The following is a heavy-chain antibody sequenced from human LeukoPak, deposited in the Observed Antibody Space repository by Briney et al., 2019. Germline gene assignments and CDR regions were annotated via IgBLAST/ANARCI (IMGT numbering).Heavy chain of an antibody. CDR2: SRNKENRYST. CDR3: VREYFGGYDY. V-gene: IGHV3-72*01. Sequence: GGSLRLSCAASGFSFSVYYMAWVRQAPGKGLEWVGLSRNKENRYSTEYGASVKGRVTISRDDSKNLMYLGMKSLKSEDTAVYYCVREYFGGYDYWGQGTLVTVSS. J-gene: IGHJ4*02. D-gene: IGHD2-15*01. CDR1: GFSFSVYY.